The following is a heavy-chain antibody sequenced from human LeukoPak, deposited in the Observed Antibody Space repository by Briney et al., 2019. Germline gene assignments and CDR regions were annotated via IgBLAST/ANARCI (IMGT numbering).Heavy chain of an antibody. Sequence: FTSSASGFTFNGAWLNWVRQAPGKGLEWVANLDPSGSQKRYVDSVKGRFTISKDNPGTSLYLEMNSLRAEDTAICYCAIWTSGNFWGQGTLVTVSS. CDR3: AIWTSGNF. CDR1: GFTFNGAW. D-gene: IGHD1-1*01. J-gene: IGHJ4*02. CDR2: LDPSGSQK. V-gene: IGHV3-7*01.